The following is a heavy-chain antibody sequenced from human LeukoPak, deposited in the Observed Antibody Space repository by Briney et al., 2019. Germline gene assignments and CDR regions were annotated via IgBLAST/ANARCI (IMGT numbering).Heavy chain of an antibody. CDR2: IYHSGSA. CDR1: GGSISSSNW. J-gene: IGHJ4*02. Sequence: SETLSLTCAASGGSISSSNWWSWVRQPPGKGLEWFGEIYHSGSANYNPSLKSRVTISVDKSKNQFSLKLSSVTAADTAVYYCARGTGYGDYGPFDYWGQGTLVTVSS. V-gene: IGHV4-4*02. CDR3: ARGTGYGDYGPFDY. D-gene: IGHD4-17*01.